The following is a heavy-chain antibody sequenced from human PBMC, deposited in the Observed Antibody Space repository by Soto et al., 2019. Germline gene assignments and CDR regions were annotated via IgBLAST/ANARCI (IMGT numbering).Heavy chain of an antibody. CDR3: ASGTLSTIAAPDS. CDR2: IYYTGGT. D-gene: IGHD6-13*01. Sequence: PDTLSLTWHVSGVTIRGSSWNWIRQPPGKTLEWIGSIYYTGGTNYNPSLKSRVTISVDTSKNHFSLKFNSLTAADTAVYYCASGTLSTIAAPDSWGQGTLVTVSS. V-gene: IGHV4-59*01. CDR1: GVTIRGSS. J-gene: IGHJ4*02.